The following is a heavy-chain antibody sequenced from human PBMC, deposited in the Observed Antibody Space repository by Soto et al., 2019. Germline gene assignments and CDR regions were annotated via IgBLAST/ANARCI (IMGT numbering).Heavy chain of an antibody. J-gene: IGHJ3*02. D-gene: IGHD6-25*01. Sequence: HWIWNKQPPGKGLEWIGEMSHSGGTHFNPSLKSRVTISVDTSKNQFSLKMSSVTAADTALYYCARVERGAATAVVAAFAILGPRTLDIV. V-gene: IGHV4-34*01. CDR3: ARVERGAATAVVAAFAI. CDR2: MSHSGGT. CDR1: H.